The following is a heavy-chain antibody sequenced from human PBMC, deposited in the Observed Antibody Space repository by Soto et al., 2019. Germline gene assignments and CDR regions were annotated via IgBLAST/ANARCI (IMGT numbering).Heavy chain of an antibody. D-gene: IGHD3-10*01. CDR1: GGSISSGGYY. CDR3: ARDYGTLNYYYYGMDV. CDR2: IYYSGST. J-gene: IGHJ6*02. V-gene: IGHV4-31*03. Sequence: SETLSLTCTVSGGSISSGGYYWSWIRQHPGKGLEWIGYIYYSGSTYYNPSLKSRVTISVDTSKNQFSLKLSSVTAADTAVYYCARDYGTLNYYYYGMDVWGQGTTVTVSS.